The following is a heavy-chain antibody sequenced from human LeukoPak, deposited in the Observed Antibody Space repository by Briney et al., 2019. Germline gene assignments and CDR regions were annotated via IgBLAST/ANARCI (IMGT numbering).Heavy chain of an antibody. V-gene: IGHV4-38-2*02. CDR3: ARRQTYDILTGYYNVALGEFDP. CDR2: IYHSGST. J-gene: IGHJ5*02. Sequence: SSETLSLTCTVSGYSISSGYYWGWIRQPPGKGLEWIGSIYHSGSTYYNPSLKSRVTISVDTSKNQFSLKLSSVTAADTAVYYCARRQTYDILTGYYNVALGEFDPWGQGTLVTVSS. D-gene: IGHD3-9*01. CDR1: GYSISSGYY.